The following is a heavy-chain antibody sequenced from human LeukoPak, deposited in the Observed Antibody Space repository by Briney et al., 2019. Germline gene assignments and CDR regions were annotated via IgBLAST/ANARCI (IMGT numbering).Heavy chain of an antibody. J-gene: IGHJ4*02. CDR2: IHTSSRV. CDR3: ARDCGNGDYGDYFDS. D-gene: IGHD4-17*01. CDR1: GDSITRGTYY. Sequence: PSETLSLTCTVSGDSITRGTYYWNWIRQPAGKGLEWIGRIHTSSRVNYNPSLKSRVTISIDTSRKLVSLRLTSVAAADAAVYYCARDCGNGDYGDYFDSWGQGTLVSVSS. V-gene: IGHV4-61*02.